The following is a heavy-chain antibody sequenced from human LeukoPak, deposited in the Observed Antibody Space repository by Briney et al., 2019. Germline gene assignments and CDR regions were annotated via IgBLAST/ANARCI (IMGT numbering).Heavy chain of an antibody. J-gene: IGHJ4*02. Sequence: SVKVSCKASGGTFSSYTIGWVRQAPGQGLEWMGRIIPILGIANYAQKFQGRVTITADKSTSTAYMELSSLRSEDAAVYYCASSRLKYDFWSGYYGYWGQGTLVTVSS. CDR2: IIPILGIA. V-gene: IGHV1-69*02. CDR1: GGTFSSYT. CDR3: ASSRLKYDFWSGYYGY. D-gene: IGHD3-3*01.